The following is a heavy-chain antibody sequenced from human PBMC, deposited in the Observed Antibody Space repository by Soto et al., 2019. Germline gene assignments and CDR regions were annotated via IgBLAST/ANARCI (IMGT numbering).Heavy chain of an antibody. V-gene: IGHV3-15*07. CDR3: YGGSGPFDP. CDR1: GFTFSNAW. J-gene: IGHJ5*02. CDR2: IKSKTYGGTT. Sequence: EVQLVESGGGLVKPGGSLRLSCVASGFTFSNAWMNWVRQAPGKGLEWVGRIKSKTYGGTTDYAAPVKGRFTISRDELKNTLYLQMNRLKTEGTGVFFFYGGSGPFDPWGQGILVTVSS. D-gene: IGHD3-10*01.